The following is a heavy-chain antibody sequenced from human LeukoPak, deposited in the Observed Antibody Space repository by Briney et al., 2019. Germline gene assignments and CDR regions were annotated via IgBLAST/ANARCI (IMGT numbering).Heavy chain of an antibody. CDR1: GYTFTSYG. J-gene: IGHJ4*01. Sequence: GASVKVSCKASGYTFTSYGISWVRQAPGQGLEWMGWISAYNGNTNYAQKLQGRVSMTTDTSTSTAYMELRSLRSDDTAVYYCARVSDCSSTSCLAYWSEGTLVTVSS. V-gene: IGHV1-18*01. CDR3: ARVSDCSSTSCLAY. CDR2: ISAYNGNT. D-gene: IGHD2-2*01.